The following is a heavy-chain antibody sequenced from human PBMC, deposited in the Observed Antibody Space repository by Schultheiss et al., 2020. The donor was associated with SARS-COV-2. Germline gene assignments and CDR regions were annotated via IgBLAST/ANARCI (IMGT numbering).Heavy chain of an antibody. CDR3: ARSGSYYYMNV. CDR1: GGSISSGSYY. D-gene: IGHD3-10*01. V-gene: IGHV4-61*09. J-gene: IGHJ6*03. Sequence: LRLSCTVSGGSISSGSYYWSWIRQPAGKGLEWIANIYHTGSTYSNPSLKSRVTISVDTSKNQVSLNLTSVTATDTAVYYCARSGSYYYMNVWGKGTTVTVSS. CDR2: IYHTGST.